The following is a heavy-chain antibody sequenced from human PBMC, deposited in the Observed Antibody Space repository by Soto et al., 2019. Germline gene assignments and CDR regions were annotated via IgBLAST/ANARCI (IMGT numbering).Heavy chain of an antibody. CDR1: GGSISSYY. Sequence: SETLSLTCTVSGGSISSYYWSWIRQPPGKGLEWIGYIYYSGSTNYNPSLKSRVTISVDTSKNQFSLKLSSVTAADTAAYYCASNIVAKTNAFDIWGQGTMVTVSS. D-gene: IGHD5-12*01. V-gene: IGHV4-59*01. CDR2: IYYSGST. CDR3: ASNIVAKTNAFDI. J-gene: IGHJ3*02.